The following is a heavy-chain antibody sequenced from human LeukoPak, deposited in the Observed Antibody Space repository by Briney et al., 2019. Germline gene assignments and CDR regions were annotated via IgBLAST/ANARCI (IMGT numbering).Heavy chain of an antibody. Sequence: SETLSLTCAVSGGSLSSGNYYWGWIRQPPGQGLEWIANIYYGGSTYYNPSLKSRVTISVDTSKNQFSLKLSSVTAADTAVYYCARTDNLPQCAFDIWGQGTMVTVSS. CDR2: IYYGGST. J-gene: IGHJ3*02. CDR3: ARTDNLPQCAFDI. CDR1: GGSLSSGNYY. V-gene: IGHV4-39*01. D-gene: IGHD1-1*01.